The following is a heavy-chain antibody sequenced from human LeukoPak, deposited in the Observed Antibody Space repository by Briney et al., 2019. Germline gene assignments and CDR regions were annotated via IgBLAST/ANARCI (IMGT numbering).Heavy chain of an antibody. Sequence: SETLSLTCAVYGGSFSGYYWSWIRQPPGKGLEWLGEINHSGSTNYNPSIKSRVTISVDTSKNQFSLNLTSVTAADTAVYYCARLYIGGYSGSTNYNWFDPWGQGTLVTVSS. CDR2: INHSGST. D-gene: IGHD6-13*01. CDR3: ARLYIGGYSGSTNYNWFDP. J-gene: IGHJ5*02. V-gene: IGHV4-34*01. CDR1: GGSFSGYY.